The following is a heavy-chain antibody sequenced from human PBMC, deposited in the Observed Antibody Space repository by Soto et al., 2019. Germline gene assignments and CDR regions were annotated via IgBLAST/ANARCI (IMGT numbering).Heavy chain of an antibody. J-gene: IGHJ4*02. CDR2: IHHGGRT. V-gene: IGHV4-34*01. CDR1: GGSFDGYY. Sequence: SETLSLTCALYGGSFDGYYWSWVRQSPGKGLEWIGEIHHGGRTKYNPSLKSRVPLSVDTSTKHFSLRLTSVTAADRGVYYCARGVDSWSGYLFWGQGTPVTVSS. CDR3: ARGVDSWSGYLF. D-gene: IGHD3-3*01.